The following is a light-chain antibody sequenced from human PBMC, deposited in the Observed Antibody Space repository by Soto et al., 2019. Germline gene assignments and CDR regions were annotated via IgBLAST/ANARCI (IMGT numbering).Light chain of an antibody. J-gene: IGLJ1*01. V-gene: IGLV2-14*02. CDR3: SSFTSSTTYV. Sequence: QSARTQPASVYGSPGQSIAISCTGTSSDVGSHDLVSWYQQHPGKVPKLIIYDVSSRPSGVSNRFSGSKSGNTASLTISGLQAEDEADYYCSSFTSSTTYVFGTGTKVTVL. CDR1: SSDVGSHDL. CDR2: DVS.